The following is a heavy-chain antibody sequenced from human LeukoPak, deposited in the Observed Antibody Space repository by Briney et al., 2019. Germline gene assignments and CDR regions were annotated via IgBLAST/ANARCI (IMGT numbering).Heavy chain of an antibody. Sequence: PGGSLRLSCAASGFTFSSYAMSWVRQAPGKGLQWVSTFSGSGGSTYYADSVKGRFTISRDNSKNTLYLQMNSLRAEDTAVYYCAKIEAVAGNFDYWGQETLVTVSS. J-gene: IGHJ4*02. CDR3: AKIEAVAGNFDY. CDR1: GFTFSSYA. V-gene: IGHV3-23*01. D-gene: IGHD6-19*01. CDR2: FSGSGGST.